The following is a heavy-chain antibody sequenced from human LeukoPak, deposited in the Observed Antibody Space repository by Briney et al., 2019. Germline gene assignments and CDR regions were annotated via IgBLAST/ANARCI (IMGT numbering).Heavy chain of an antibody. V-gene: IGHV3-66*01. J-gene: IGHJ6*02. CDR2: IYSGGST. CDR1: GFTVSSNY. D-gene: IGHD1-26*01. CDR3: ASRVGAIIYYYYGMDV. Sequence: GGSLRLSCAASGFTVSSNYMSWVRQAPGKGLEWVSVIYSGGSTYYADSVKGRFTISRDNSKNTLYLQMNSLRAEDTAVYYCASRVGAIIYYYYGMDVWGQGTTVTVSS.